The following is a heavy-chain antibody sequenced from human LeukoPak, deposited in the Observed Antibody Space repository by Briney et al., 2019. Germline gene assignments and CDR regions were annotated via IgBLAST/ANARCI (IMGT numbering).Heavy chain of an antibody. CDR2: IYYSGST. Sequence: PSETLSLTCTVSGGSISSYYWSWIRQPPGKGLEWIGYIYYSGSTNYNPSFKSRVTISVDTSKNQFSLKLSSVTAADTAVYYCARYLGELDAFDIWGQGTMVTVSS. CDR3: ARYLGELDAFDI. CDR1: GGSISSYY. J-gene: IGHJ3*02. V-gene: IGHV4-59*01. D-gene: IGHD1-7*01.